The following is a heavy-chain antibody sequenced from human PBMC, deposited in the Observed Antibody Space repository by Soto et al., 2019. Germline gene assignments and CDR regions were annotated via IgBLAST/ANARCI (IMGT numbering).Heavy chain of an antibody. CDR3: ASDRYSSGWYDLDY. Sequence: QVQLVESGGGVVQPGRSLRLSCAASGFTFSSYGMHWVRQAPGKGLEWVAVIWYDGSNKYYADSVKGRFTISRDNSKNPLYLQMNSLRVEDTAVYYCASDRYSSGWYDLDYWGQGTLVTVSS. V-gene: IGHV3-33*01. D-gene: IGHD6-19*01. J-gene: IGHJ4*02. CDR1: GFTFSSYG. CDR2: IWYDGSNK.